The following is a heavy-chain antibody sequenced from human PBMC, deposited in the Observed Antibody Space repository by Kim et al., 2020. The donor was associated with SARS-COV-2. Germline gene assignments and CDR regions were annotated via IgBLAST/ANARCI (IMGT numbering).Heavy chain of an antibody. CDR1: GYTLTELS. CDR3: ATLDSSGYYKEYYFDY. D-gene: IGHD3-22*01. V-gene: IGHV1-24*01. CDR2: FDPEDGET. Sequence: ASVKVSCKVSGYTLTELSMHWVRQAPGKGLEWMGGFDPEDGETIYAQKFQGRVTMTEDTSTDTAYMELSSLRSEDTAVYYCATLDSSGYYKEYYFDYWGQGTLVIVSS. J-gene: IGHJ4*02.